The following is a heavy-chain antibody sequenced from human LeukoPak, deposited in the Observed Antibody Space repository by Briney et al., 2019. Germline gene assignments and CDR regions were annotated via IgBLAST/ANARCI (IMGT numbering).Heavy chain of an antibody. V-gene: IGHV4-61*01. D-gene: IGHD1-26*01. CDR1: GYSISSGYY. CDR3: ARDRVGATESYYYYYMDV. CDR2: IYYSGST. J-gene: IGHJ6*03. Sequence: SETLSLTCTVSGYSISSGYYWGWIRQPPGKGLEWIGYIYYSGSTNYNPSLKSRVTISVDTSKNQFSLKLSSVTAADTAVYYCARDRVGATESYYYYYMDVWGKGTTVTVSS.